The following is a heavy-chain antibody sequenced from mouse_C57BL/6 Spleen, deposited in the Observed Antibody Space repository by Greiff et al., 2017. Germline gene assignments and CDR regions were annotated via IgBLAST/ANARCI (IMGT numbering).Heavy chain of an antibody. CDR3: ARRGIHDGYYPFAY. CDR1: GYSFTDYN. V-gene: IGHV1-39*01. D-gene: IGHD2-3*01. Sequence: EVQLQQSGPELVKPGASVTISCKASGYSFTDYNMNWVKQSNGTSLEWIGVINPNYGTTSYNQKFKGKATLTVDQSSSTAYMQLNSLTSEDSAVYYCARRGIHDGYYPFAYWGQGTLVTVSA. J-gene: IGHJ3*01. CDR2: INPNYGTT.